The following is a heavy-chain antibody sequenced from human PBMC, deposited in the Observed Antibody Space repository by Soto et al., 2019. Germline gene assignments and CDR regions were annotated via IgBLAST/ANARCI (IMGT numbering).Heavy chain of an antibody. CDR3: ARQGDVKSSGWHYGYSPFDY. CDR2: IYPGDSDT. V-gene: IGHV5-51*01. J-gene: IGHJ4*02. CDR1: GYSFTSYW. D-gene: IGHD6-19*01. Sequence: GESLKISCKGSGYSFTSYWIGWVRQMPGKGLEWMGIIYPGDSDTRYSPSFQGQVTISADKSISTAYLQWSSLKASDTAMYYCARQGDVKSSGWHYGYSPFDYWGQGTLVTVSS.